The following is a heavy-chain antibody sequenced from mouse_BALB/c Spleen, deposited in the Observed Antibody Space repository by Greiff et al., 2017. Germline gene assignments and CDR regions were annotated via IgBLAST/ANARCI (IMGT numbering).Heavy chain of an antibody. D-gene: IGHD2-3*01. CDR2: INSNGGST. CDR1: GFTFSSYG. J-gene: IGHJ2*01. V-gene: IGHV5-6-3*01. CDR3: ARDGGYYPFDY. Sequence: EVQVVESGGGLVQPGGSLKLSCAASGFTFSSYGMSWVRQTPDKRLELVATINSNGGSTYYPDSVKGRFTISRDNAKNTLYLQMSSLKSEDTAMYYCARDGGYYPFDYWGQGTTLTVSS.